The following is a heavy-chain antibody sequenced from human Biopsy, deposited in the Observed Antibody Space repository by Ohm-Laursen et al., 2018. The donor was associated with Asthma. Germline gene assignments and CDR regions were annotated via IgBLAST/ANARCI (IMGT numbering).Heavy chain of an antibody. CDR3: ARTYYDFLTGQVIDAFAI. CDR2: INAGNGNT. Sequence: SVKVSCKASGGTFSRYAISWVRQAPGQGLEWMGWINAGNGNTKYSQKFQGRVTITRDTSASTAYMELSSLRSEDTAVYYCARTYYDFLTGQVIDAFAIWGQGTMVTVSS. CDR1: GGTFSRYA. J-gene: IGHJ3*02. V-gene: IGHV1-3*01. D-gene: IGHD3-9*01.